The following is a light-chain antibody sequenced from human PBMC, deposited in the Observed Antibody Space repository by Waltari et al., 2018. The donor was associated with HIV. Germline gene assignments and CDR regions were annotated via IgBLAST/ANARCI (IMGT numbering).Light chain of an antibody. V-gene: IGKV1-33*01. J-gene: IGKJ4*01. CDR3: LQFHTLPLT. Sequence: QMTQSPSSLSASVGDRVTITCQASQDITKKLSWYQQKPGKAPNLLISDASTLAPGVPSRFSGSGSGTHVSLSIGSLQPEDIATYFCLQFHTLPLTFGAGTKVEIK. CDR2: DAS. CDR1: QDITKK.